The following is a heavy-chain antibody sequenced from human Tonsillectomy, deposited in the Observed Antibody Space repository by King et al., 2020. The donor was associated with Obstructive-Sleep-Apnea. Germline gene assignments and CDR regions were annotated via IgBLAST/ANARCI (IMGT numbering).Heavy chain of an antibody. V-gene: IGHV1-46*01. CDR2: INPSGGSP. CDR3: ARAGITMVRGVIIRVGCAFDI. D-gene: IGHD3-10*01. CDR1: GYTFTSYY. Sequence: VQLVESGAEVKKPGASVKVSCKASGYTFTSYYMHWVRQAPGQGLEWMGIINPSGGSPSYAQKFQGGVTMTRDTSTSTVYMELSSLRSEDTAVYYCARAGITMVRGVIIRVGCAFDIWGQGTMVTVSS. J-gene: IGHJ3*02.